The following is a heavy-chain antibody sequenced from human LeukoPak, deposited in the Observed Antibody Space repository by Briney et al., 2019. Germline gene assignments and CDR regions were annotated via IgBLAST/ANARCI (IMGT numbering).Heavy chain of an antibody. J-gene: IGHJ4*02. V-gene: IGHV1-8*01. CDR3: ARGGIRPVAAAANDY. D-gene: IGHD6-13*01. Sequence: GSLNVSCTASGYTFTSYDVNSGRQATGQGREGRGGMKPNSGNTGYAQQVQGRVTMTRNPSLSTAYMELSSLRSEDTAVYYCARGGIRPVAAAANDYWGQGTLVPVSS. CDR1: GYTFTSYD. CDR2: MKPNSGNT.